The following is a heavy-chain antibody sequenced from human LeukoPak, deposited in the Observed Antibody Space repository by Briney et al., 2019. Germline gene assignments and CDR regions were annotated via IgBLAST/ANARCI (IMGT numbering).Heavy chain of an antibody. D-gene: IGHD3-3*01. Sequence: SETLSLTCTVSGGSVSSGSYYWSWIRQPPGKGLEWIGYIYYSGSTYYNPSLKSRVTISVDTSKNQFSLKLSSVTAADTAVYYCHYDFWSGYSYFDYWGQGTLVTVSS. J-gene: IGHJ4*02. CDR1: GGSVSSGSYY. V-gene: IGHV4-30-4*08. CDR3: HYDFWSGYSYFDY. CDR2: IYYSGST.